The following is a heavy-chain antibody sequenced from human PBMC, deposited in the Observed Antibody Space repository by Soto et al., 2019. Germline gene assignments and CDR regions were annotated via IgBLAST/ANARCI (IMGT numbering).Heavy chain of an antibody. CDR1: GGTFSSYA. CDR3: ARAKYNYTTFDY. D-gene: IGHD5-12*01. CDR2: IIPIFGTA. Sequence: SVKVSCKASGGTFSSYAISWVRQAPGQGLEWMGGIIPIFGTANYAQKFQGRVTITADESTSTAYMELSSLRSEDTAVYYCARAKYNYTTFDYWGQGTLVTVSS. J-gene: IGHJ4*02. V-gene: IGHV1-69*13.